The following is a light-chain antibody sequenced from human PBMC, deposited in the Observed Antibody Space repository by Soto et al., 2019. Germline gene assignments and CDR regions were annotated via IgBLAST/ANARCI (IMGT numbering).Light chain of an antibody. CDR1: QSISSY. CDR3: QQSYSTPLT. Sequence: IQMTQPPSFLSASVGDRVTITCRAIQSISSYLNWYQQKPGKAPKLLIYAASSLPSGVPSRFSGRGSGTDFTLTISSLQPEDFATYYFQQSYSTPLTFGGGTKVEIK. CDR2: AAS. J-gene: IGKJ4*01. V-gene: IGKV1-39*01.